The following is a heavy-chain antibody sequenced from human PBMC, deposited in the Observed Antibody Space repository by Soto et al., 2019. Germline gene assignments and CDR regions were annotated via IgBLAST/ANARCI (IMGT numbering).Heavy chain of an antibody. CDR3: ASLICSSTSCYYYYYYMDV. D-gene: IGHD2-2*01. V-gene: IGHV5-51*01. Sequence: GESLKISCKGSGYSFTSYWIGWVRQMPGKGLEWMGIIYPGDSDTRYSPSFQGQVTISADKSISTAYLQWSSLKASDTAMYYCASLICSSTSCYYYYYYMDVWGKGTTVTVSS. CDR1: GYSFTSYW. J-gene: IGHJ6*03. CDR2: IYPGDSDT.